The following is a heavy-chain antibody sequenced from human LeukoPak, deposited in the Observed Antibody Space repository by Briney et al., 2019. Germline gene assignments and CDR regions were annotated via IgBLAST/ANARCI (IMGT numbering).Heavy chain of an antibody. CDR2: IHAGGSDP. J-gene: IGHJ4*02. CDR3: AKGGHHFNPFYN. CDR1: GFTFNTSP. V-gene: IGHV3-23*01. Sequence: PGGSLRLSCAVSGFTFNTSPMAWVRQAPGEGLEWVSSIHAGGSDPFCADSVQGRCTISRDNSKNTLSLQLNNLRAEDTAIYFRAKGGHHFNPFYNWGQGILVTVSS.